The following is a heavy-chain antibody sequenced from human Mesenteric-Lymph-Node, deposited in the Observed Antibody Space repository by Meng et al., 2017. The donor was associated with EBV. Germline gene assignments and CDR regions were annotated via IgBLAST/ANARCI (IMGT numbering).Heavy chain of an antibody. V-gene: IGHV4-59*01. CDR3: ASLTRGSYYAYFDY. CDR2: IYYSGST. Sequence: QGQPQDSGPGLVKPSETLSLSCTVSDVSISSYYWSWIRQPPGKGLEWIGYIYYSGSTNYNPSLKSRVTMSVDASKNQFSLELSSVTAADTAIYYCASLTRGSYYAYFDYWGQGTLVTVSS. D-gene: IGHD1-26*01. CDR1: DVSISSYY. J-gene: IGHJ4*02.